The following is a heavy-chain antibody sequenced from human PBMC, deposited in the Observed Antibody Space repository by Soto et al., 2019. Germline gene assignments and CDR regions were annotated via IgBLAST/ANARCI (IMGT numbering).Heavy chain of an antibody. CDR2: ISCDGNNR. D-gene: IGHD2-15*01. CDR1: GFTFSTYD. V-gene: IGHV3-30*18. J-gene: IGHJ6*02. CDR3: AKDGCSPTCCSTLYYYYDMDV. Sequence: QVQLVESGGGVGQPGRSLRLSCAASGFTFSTYDMHWVLQAPGKGLEWVALISCDGNNRYYANSVKCRVTISRHNSKNTMDLQMDSLRVEDTAVYYCAKDGCSPTCCSTLYYYYDMDVWGQVATVSVSS.